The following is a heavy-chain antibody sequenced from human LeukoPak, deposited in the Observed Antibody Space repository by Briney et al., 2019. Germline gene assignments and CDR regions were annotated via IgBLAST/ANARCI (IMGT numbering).Heavy chain of an antibody. D-gene: IGHD1-26*01. J-gene: IGHJ4*02. CDR1: GFTFSSYS. CDR2: ISSSSSYI. V-gene: IGHV3-21*01. Sequence: GSLRLSCVASGFTFSSYSMNWVRQAPGKGLEWVSSISSSSSYIYYADSVKGRFTISRDNAKNSLYLQMNSLRAEDTAVYYCARGLLIVGAMRPPGPGDYWGQGTLVTVSS. CDR3: ARGLLIVGAMRPPGPGDY.